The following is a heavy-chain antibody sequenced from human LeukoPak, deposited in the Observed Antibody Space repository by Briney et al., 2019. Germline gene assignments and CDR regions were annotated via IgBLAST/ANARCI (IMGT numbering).Heavy chain of an antibody. D-gene: IGHD3-16*02. CDR2: ISYDGSNK. CDR1: GFIYSSYA. Sequence: GGSLRLSCAASGFIYSSYAMHWVRQAPGKGLEWVAVISYDGSNKYYADSVKGRFTISRDNSKNTLYLQMNSLRAEDTAVYYCARDFSYDYVWGSYRLDYWGQGTLVTVSS. V-gene: IGHV3-30-3*01. CDR3: ARDFSYDYVWGSYRLDY. J-gene: IGHJ4*02.